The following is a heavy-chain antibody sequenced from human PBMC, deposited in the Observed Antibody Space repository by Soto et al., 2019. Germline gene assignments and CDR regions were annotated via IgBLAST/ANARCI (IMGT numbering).Heavy chain of an antibody. CDR1: GGSFSGYY. D-gene: IGHD3-10*01. Sequence: SETLSLTCAVYGGSFSGYYWSWIRQPPGKGLEWIGEINHSGSTNYNPSLKSRVTISVDTSKNQFSLKLSSVTAADTAVYYCATKPNYMFDPWGQGTLLTVSS. CDR2: INHSGST. J-gene: IGHJ5*02. CDR3: ATKPNYMFDP. V-gene: IGHV4-34*01.